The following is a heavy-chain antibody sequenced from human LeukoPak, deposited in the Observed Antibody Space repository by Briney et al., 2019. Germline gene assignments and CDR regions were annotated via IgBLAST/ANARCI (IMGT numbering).Heavy chain of an antibody. CDR1: GGSVSSGNYY. Sequence: SETLSLTCTVSGGSVSSGNYYWSWIRQPPGKGLEWIGYIYYSGSTNYNPSLKSRVTISVDTSKNQFSLKLTSVTAADTAVYYCARGRAAAGTGDYYYGMDVWGQGTTVTVSS. V-gene: IGHV4-61*01. CDR3: ARGRAAAGTGDYYYGMDV. CDR2: IYYSGST. D-gene: IGHD6-13*01. J-gene: IGHJ6*02.